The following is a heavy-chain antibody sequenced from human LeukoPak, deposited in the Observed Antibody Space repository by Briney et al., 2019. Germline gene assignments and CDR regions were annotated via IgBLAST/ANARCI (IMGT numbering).Heavy chain of an antibody. D-gene: IGHD2-2*01. J-gene: IGHJ6*02. CDR1: GGTFSSYA. CDR2: IIPILGIA. CDR3: AGCSRASSGYYGMDV. Sequence: VASVKVSCKASGGTFSSYAISWVRQAPGQGREWMGRIIPILGIANYAQKFQGRVTITAAKSTSTAYMELSSLRSEDTAVYYCAGCSRASSGYYGMDVWGQGTTVTVSS. V-gene: IGHV1-69*04.